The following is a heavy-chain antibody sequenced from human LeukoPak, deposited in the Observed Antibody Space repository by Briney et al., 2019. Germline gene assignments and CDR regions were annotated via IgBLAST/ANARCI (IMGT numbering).Heavy chain of an antibody. CDR1: GFTFSSYS. Sequence: GGSLRLSCAASGFTFSSYSMNWVRQAPGKGLEWVSSISSSSSYIYYADSVKGRFTISRDNAKNSLYLQMNSLRAEDTAVYYCARGPRVVVAATGYFQHWGQGTLVTVSS. V-gene: IGHV3-21*01. CDR3: ARGPRVVVAATGYFQH. J-gene: IGHJ1*01. CDR2: ISSSSSYI. D-gene: IGHD2-15*01.